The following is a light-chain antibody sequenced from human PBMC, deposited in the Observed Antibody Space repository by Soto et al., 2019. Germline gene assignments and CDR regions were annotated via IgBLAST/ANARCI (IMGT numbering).Light chain of an antibody. V-gene: IGKV3-15*01. Sequence: EIVMTHSQATLSVSPCERATLSFRASQSVSSNLAWYQQKPGQAPRLLIYGASSRATGIPVRFSGSGSGTEFTLTISSLQSEDFAVYYCQQYNNWPLTFGQGTRLEI. CDR3: QQYNNWPLT. J-gene: IGKJ5*01. CDR1: QSVSSN. CDR2: GAS.